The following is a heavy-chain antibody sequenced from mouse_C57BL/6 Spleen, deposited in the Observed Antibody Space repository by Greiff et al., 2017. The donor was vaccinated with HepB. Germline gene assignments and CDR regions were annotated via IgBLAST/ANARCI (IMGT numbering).Heavy chain of an antibody. D-gene: IGHD1-1*01. CDR3: TTTVVATGYFDV. CDR2: IDPENGDT. CDR1: GFNIKDDY. J-gene: IGHJ1*03. Sequence: VQLKQSGAELVRPGASVKLSCTASGFNIKDDYMHWVKQRPEQGLEWIGWIDPENGDTEYASKFQGKATITADTSSNTAYLQLSSLTSEDTAVYCCTTTVVATGYFDVWGTGTTVTVSS. V-gene: IGHV14-4*01.